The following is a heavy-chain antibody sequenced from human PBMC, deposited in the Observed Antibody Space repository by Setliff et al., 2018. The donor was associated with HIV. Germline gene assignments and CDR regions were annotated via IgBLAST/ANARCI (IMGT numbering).Heavy chain of an antibody. J-gene: IGHJ3*02. CDR3: ARDRSGTSYAGDDAFDI. CDR1: GGSISIYY. Sequence: SETLSLTCTVSGGSISIYYWSWIRQLPGEGLEWIGRISAGGYTYYNPSLQSRVTMSVDMSKNQFSLKLSSVTGADTAIYYCARDRSGTSYAGDDAFDIWGQGTMVTVSS. D-gene: IGHD3-3*01. V-gene: IGHV4-4*07. CDR2: ISAGGYT.